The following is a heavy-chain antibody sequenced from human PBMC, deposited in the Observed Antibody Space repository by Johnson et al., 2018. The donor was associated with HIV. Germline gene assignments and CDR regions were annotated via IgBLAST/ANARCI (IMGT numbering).Heavy chain of an antibody. CDR2: ISSSGSTI. J-gene: IGHJ3*01. V-gene: IGHV3-11*04. CDR3: ARVGASRFDAFHV. D-gene: IGHD3-16*01. CDR1: GFTFSDYY. Sequence: VQLVESGGGLVQPGRSLRLSCAASGFTFSDYYMSWIRQAPGKGLEWVSYISSSGSTIYYADSVKGRFTISRDNSKNTLYLQMNSLRAEDTAVYYCARVGASRFDAFHVWGQGTMVTVSS.